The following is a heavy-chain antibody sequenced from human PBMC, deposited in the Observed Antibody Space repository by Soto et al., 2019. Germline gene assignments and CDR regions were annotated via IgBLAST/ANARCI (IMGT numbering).Heavy chain of an antibody. CDR1: GFTFSSYS. D-gene: IGHD3-22*01. CDR3: AREGSCYSHNWFDP. V-gene: IGHV3-21*01. CDR2: ISSSSSYI. Sequence: EVQLVESGGGLVKPGGSLRLSCAASGFTFSSYSMNWVRQAPGKGLEWVSSISSSSSYIYYADSVKGRFTISRDNAKNSLYLQMNCLRAEDTAVYYCAREGSCYSHNWFDPWGQGTLVTVSS. J-gene: IGHJ5*02.